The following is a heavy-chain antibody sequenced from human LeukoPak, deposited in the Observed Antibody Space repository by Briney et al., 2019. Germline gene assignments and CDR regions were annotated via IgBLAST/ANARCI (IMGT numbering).Heavy chain of an antibody. J-gene: IGHJ6*02. D-gene: IGHD1-1*01. CDR2: ISGSGGST. CDR3: AKDLNWIYYYYGMDV. Sequence: PGGSLRLSCAVSGFTFSTYAMHWVRQAPGKGLEWVSAISGSGGSTYYADSVKGRFTISRDNSKNTLYLQMNSLRAEDTAVYYCAKDLNWIYYYYGMDVWGQGTTVTVSS. V-gene: IGHV3-23*01. CDR1: GFTFSTYA.